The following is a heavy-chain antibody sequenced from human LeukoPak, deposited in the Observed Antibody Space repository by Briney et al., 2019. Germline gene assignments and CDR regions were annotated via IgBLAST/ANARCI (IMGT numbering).Heavy chain of an antibody. CDR2: IRYDGSNK. D-gene: IGHD5-12*01. J-gene: IGHJ3*02. CDR3: AKVLASGYDSRWAFDI. CDR1: GFTFSSYG. Sequence: GGSLRLSCAASGFTFSSYGMHWVRQAPGKGLEWVAFIRYDGSNKYYADSVKGRLTISRDNSKNTLYLQMNSLRAEDTAVYYCAKVLASGYDSRWAFDIWGQGTMVTVSS. V-gene: IGHV3-30*02.